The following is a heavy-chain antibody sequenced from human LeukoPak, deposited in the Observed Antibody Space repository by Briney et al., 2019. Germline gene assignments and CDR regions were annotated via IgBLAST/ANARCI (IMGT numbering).Heavy chain of an antibody. D-gene: IGHD6-19*01. V-gene: IGHV3-23*01. CDR2: ISGGGGST. CDR1: GFSFSSYG. Sequence: PGGSLRLSCAASGFSFSSYGMSWVRQAPGKGLEWVSAISGGGGSTYYADSVKGRFTISRDNSKNTLFLQMNSLRAEDTAVYYCAKDHSSGWPYCFPYWGQGTLVTVSS. CDR3: AKDHSSGWPYCFPY. J-gene: IGHJ4*02.